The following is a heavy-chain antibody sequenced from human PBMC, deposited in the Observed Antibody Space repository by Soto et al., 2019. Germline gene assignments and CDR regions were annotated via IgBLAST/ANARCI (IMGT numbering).Heavy chain of an antibody. CDR2: INVDGSET. CDR3: ARENWFQDY. D-gene: IGHD3-9*01. V-gene: IGHV3-7*03. CDR1: GFTYTTYW. Sequence: EVQLVESGGGLVQPGGSLRLSCVASGFTYTTYWMTWVRQAPGKGLEWVANINVDGSETFYVGSVRGRFTISRDNAKKSLYLQMNSLRAEDMAVYYCARENWFQDYWGQGTLVTVSS. J-gene: IGHJ4*02.